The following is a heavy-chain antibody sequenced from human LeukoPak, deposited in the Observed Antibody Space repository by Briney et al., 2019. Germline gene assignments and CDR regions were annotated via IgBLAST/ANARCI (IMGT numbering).Heavy chain of an antibody. Sequence: PGGSLRLSCAAPGFTFGSYAMNWVRQAPGKGLEWVALISFDGSNKSYADSVKGRFTISRDNAKNPLYLQMNSLRAEDTALYYCARYGLYCSSTSCYIFDNWGQGSLVTVSS. J-gene: IGHJ4*02. CDR2: ISFDGSNK. D-gene: IGHD2-2*02. CDR1: GFTFGSYA. V-gene: IGHV3-30-3*01. CDR3: ARYGLYCSSTSCYIFDN.